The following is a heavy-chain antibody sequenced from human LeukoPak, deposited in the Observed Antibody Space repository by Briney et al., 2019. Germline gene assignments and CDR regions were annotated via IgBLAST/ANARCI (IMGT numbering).Heavy chain of an antibody. D-gene: IGHD6-19*01. CDR3: ARGVRIAVADPHLDY. J-gene: IGHJ4*02. V-gene: IGHV4-34*01. CDR1: GVSFSGYH. Sequence: PSETLSLTCGVYGVSFSGYHWNWIRQPPGEGLEWIGEINHSGSTNYNPSLKSRVTISVDTSKKQFSLRLSSVTAADTAVYFCARGVRIAVADPHLDYWGQGTLVTVSS. CDR2: INHSGST.